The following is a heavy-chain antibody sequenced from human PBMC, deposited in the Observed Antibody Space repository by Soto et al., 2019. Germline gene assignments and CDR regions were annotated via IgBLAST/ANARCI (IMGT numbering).Heavy chain of an antibody. CDR3: ARRSIEVREGPHGFDP. CDR1: GFNINIKH. V-gene: IGHV3-53*01. CDR2: LYSGGNK. D-gene: IGHD1-1*01. J-gene: IGHJ5*02. Sequence: PGGSLRLSCAVSGFNINIKHMTWVRQAPGKGLEWVATLYSGGNKYYADSVKGRFTISRDNPKNTVYLQMNSLRADDTATYYCARRSIEVREGPHGFDPWGQGTLVTVSS.